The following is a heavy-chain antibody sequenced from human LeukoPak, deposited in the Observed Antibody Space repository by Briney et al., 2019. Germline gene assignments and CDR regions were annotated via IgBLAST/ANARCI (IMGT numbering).Heavy chain of an antibody. CDR1: GFTFSSYW. J-gene: IGHJ4*02. CDR3: VRARTTVRNLFDY. V-gene: IGHV3-74*01. CDR2: INGDGSST. Sequence: QTGGSLRLTCAASGFTFSSYWMHWVRQAPGKGLVWVSRINGDGSSTAYADSVKGRFTISRDNAKNTLYLQTNSLRAEDTAVYYCVRARTTVRNLFDYWGQGSLVTVSS. D-gene: IGHD4-17*01.